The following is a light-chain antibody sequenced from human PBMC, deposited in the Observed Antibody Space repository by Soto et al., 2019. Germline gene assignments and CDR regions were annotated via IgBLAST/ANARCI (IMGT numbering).Light chain of an antibody. CDR3: QDYGASWT. J-gene: IGKJ1*01. CDR1: QSVSSNK. Sequence: VLTQSPATVSLSPGYTDSVHRRASQSVSSNKLAWYQQKPGQAPRLLIYAASSTATGIPDRFSGSGSGTDFTLTINRLEPEDFAVYYCQDYGASWTFGQGTKVDIK. CDR2: AAS. V-gene: IGKV3-20*01.